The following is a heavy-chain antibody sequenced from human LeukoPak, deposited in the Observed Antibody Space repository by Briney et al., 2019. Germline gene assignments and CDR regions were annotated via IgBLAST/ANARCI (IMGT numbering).Heavy chain of an antibody. J-gene: IGHJ4*02. CDR2: ISYDGSNK. CDR3: AKGADFGDYEWVFVY. CDR1: GFSFSSYG. V-gene: IGHV3-30*18. D-gene: IGHD4-17*01. Sequence: GGSLRLSCAASGFSFSSYGMHWVRQAPGKGLEWVAVISYDGSNKYYADSVKGRFTISRDNSKNTLYLQMNSLRAEDTAVYYCAKGADFGDYEWVFVYWGQGTLVTVSS.